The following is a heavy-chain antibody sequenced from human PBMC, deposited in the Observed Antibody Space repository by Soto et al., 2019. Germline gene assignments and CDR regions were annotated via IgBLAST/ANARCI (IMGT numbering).Heavy chain of an antibody. D-gene: IGHD4-4*01. CDR3: ASSRDYSELPDAFDI. CDR2: IYHSGST. J-gene: IGHJ3*02. Sequence: QLQLQESGSGLVKPSQTLSLTCAVSGGSISSGGYSWSWIRQPPGKGLEWIGYIYHSGSTYYNPSLKSRVTISVDRSKNQFSLKLSSVTAADTAVYYCASSRDYSELPDAFDIWGQGTMVTVSS. CDR1: GGSISSGGYS. V-gene: IGHV4-30-2*01.